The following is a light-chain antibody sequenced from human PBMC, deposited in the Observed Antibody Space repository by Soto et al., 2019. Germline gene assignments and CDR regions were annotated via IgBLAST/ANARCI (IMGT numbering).Light chain of an antibody. CDR2: TAS. CDR3: QQSYSVPWT. Sequence: DLPMTQSPSSLSASVGDRITITCRASQSTSSYVNWYQQKPGKAPKLLIYTASSLQSGVPSRFSGSGSRTDFTLTISSLQSEDSATYYCQQSYSVPWTFGQGTKVEI. V-gene: IGKV1-39*01. J-gene: IGKJ1*01. CDR1: QSTSSY.